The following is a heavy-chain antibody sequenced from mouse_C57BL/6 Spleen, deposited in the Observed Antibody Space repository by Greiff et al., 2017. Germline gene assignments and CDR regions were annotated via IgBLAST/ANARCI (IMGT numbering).Heavy chain of an antibody. V-gene: IGHV1-15*01. CDR2: IDPETGGT. CDR3: TRSGIGSSYGAMDY. Sequence: QVQLQQSGAELVRPGASVTLSCKASGYTFTDYEMHWVKQTPVHGLEWIGAIDPETGGTAYNQKFKGKAILTADKSSSTAYMELSSLTSEDSAVYYCTRSGIGSSYGAMDYWGQGTSVTVSS. J-gene: IGHJ4*01. CDR1: GYTFTDYE. D-gene: IGHD1-1*01.